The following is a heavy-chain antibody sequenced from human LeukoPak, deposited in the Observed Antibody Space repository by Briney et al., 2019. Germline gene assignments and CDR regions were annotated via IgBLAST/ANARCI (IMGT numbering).Heavy chain of an antibody. V-gene: IGHV4-34*01. D-gene: IGHD6-13*01. CDR1: GFTVSSNY. CDR3: ARAFSSSWYAGVGYDY. J-gene: IGHJ4*02. Sequence: PGGSLRLSCAASGFTVSSNYMSWVRQPPGKGLEWIGEINHSGSTNYNPSLKSRVTISVDTSKNQFSLKLSSVTAADTAVYYCARAFSSSWYAGVGYDYWGQGTLVTVSS. CDR2: INHSGST.